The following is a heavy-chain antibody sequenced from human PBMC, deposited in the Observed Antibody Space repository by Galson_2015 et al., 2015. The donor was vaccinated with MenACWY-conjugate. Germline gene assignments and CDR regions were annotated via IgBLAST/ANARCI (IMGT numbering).Heavy chain of an antibody. D-gene: IGHD2-15*01. CDR2: IKKDGSGE. CDR3: ARDTTHQDGGIYYDAYDL. Sequence: SLRLSCAGSGFTFSSYWMTWVRQAPGKGLEWVANIKKDGSGENYVDSVKGRFTISRDNARNLLYLEMNSLRAADTAVYYCARDTTHQDGGIYYDAYDLWGQGTMVTVSS. J-gene: IGHJ3*01. V-gene: IGHV3-7*03. CDR1: GFTFSSYW.